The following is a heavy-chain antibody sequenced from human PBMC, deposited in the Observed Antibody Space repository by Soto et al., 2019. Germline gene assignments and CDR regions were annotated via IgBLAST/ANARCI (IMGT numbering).Heavy chain of an antibody. J-gene: IGHJ4*02. CDR3: AKPAGLGWALDFDY. CDR1: GFTFSSYA. Sequence: EVQLLESGGGLVQPGGSLRLSCAASGFTFSSYAMSWVRQAPGKGLEWVSAISGSGGNTYYADSVKGRFTISRDNSKKTLYLQMNSLRAEDTDVYYCAKPAGLGWALDFDYWGQGTLVTVSS. D-gene: IGHD6-19*01. V-gene: IGHV3-23*01. CDR2: ISGSGGNT.